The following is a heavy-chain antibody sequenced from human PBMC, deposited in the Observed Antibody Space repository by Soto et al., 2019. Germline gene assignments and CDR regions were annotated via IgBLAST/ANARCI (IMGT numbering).Heavy chain of an antibody. Sequence: SETLSLTCAVYGGSFRGYYWSWIRQPPGKWLEWIGEINHSGSTNYNPSLKSRVTISVDTSKNQFSLKLSSVTAADTAVYYCASGRLWFGELYNPTYYYYYYMDVWGKGTTVTVSS. CDR3: ASGRLWFGELYNPTYYYYYYMDV. J-gene: IGHJ6*03. V-gene: IGHV4-34*01. CDR1: GGSFRGYY. D-gene: IGHD3-10*01. CDR2: INHSGST.